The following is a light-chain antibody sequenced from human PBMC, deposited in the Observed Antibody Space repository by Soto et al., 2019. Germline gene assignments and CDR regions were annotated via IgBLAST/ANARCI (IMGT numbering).Light chain of an antibody. CDR2: DDN. CDR1: NIGGKS. J-gene: IGLJ3*02. CDR3: QVWDSTSDDRWV. V-gene: IGLV3-21*02. Sequence: SYELTQPPSVSVAPGQAATLTCGGVNIGGKSVHWYQLKTGQAPVLVVHDDNGRPSEIPDRFSGSNSGNTATLAISRVEAGDEADYYCQVWDSTSDDRWVFGGGTKLTVL.